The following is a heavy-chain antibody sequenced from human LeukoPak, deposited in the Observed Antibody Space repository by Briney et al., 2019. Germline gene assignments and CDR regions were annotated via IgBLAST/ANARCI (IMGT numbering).Heavy chain of an antibody. CDR1: GFTFTNHW. V-gene: IGHV3-7*01. J-gene: IGHJ4*02. CDR2: IRQDGSDK. D-gene: IGHD5-18*01. CDR3: AREVQLWAYFDY. Sequence: PGGSLRLSCAASGFTFTNHWMTWVRQAPGKGLEWVAYIRQDGSDKYYVDSVKGRFTISRDDAERSVYLQINNLRAEDTAVYYCAREVQLWAYFDYWGQGTLVTVSS.